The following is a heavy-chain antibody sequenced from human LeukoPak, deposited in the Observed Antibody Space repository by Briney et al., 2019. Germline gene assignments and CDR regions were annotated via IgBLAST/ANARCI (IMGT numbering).Heavy chain of an antibody. D-gene: IGHD6-19*01. J-gene: IGHJ4*02. Sequence: GRSLRLSCAASGFTFSSYGMHWVRQAPGKGLEWVAVISYDGSNKYYADSMKGRFTISRDNSKNTLYLQMNSLRAEDTAVYYCAKDKAWGAVAKTFDYWGQGTLVTVSS. V-gene: IGHV3-30*18. CDR2: ISYDGSNK. CDR1: GFTFSSYG. CDR3: AKDKAWGAVAKTFDY.